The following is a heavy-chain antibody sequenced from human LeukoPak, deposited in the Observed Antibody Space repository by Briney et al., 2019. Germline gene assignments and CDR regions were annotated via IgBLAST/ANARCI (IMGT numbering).Heavy chain of an antibody. V-gene: IGHV3-30*04. CDR1: GFTFSSYA. Sequence: GGSLRLSCAASGFTFSSYAMHWVRQAPGKGLEWVAVISYDGSNKYYADSVKGRFTISRDNSKNTLYLQMNSLRAEDTAVYYCAKDGEAVAGTYDHYYYGMDVWGQGTTVTVSS. CDR3: AKDGEAVAGTYDHYYYGMDV. J-gene: IGHJ6*02. D-gene: IGHD6-19*01. CDR2: ISYDGSNK.